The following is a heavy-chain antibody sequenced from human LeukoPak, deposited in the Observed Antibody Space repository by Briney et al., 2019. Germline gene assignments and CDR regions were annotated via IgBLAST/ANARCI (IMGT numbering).Heavy chain of an antibody. J-gene: IGHJ4*02. V-gene: IGHV4-61*10. CDR3: TCHSXXSXPSE. Sequence: PSETLSLTCTVSGVSISSGRYYWSWIRQPAGKGLEWIGEIFHSGSTNYNPSLKSRVTITVDKSKNHFSLELTSVTAADTSVYXXTCHSXXSXPSEWGQGTLVTVSS. CDR1: GVSISSGRYY. CDR2: IFHSGST. D-gene: IGHD3-16*01.